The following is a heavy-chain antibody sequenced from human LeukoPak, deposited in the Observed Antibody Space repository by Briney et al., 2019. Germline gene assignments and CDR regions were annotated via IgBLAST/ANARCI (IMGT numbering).Heavy chain of an antibody. CDR1: GFTFSSYA. D-gene: IGHD4-11*01. CDR3: AKASKGSNHGPSDY. Sequence: PGGSLRLSCAASGFTFSSYAMSWVRQAPGKGLEWVSAISGSGGSTYYADSVKGRFTISRDNSKNTLYLQMNSLRAEDTAVYYCAKASKGSNHGPSDYWGQGTLVTVSS. V-gene: IGHV3-23*01. J-gene: IGHJ4*02. CDR2: ISGSGGST.